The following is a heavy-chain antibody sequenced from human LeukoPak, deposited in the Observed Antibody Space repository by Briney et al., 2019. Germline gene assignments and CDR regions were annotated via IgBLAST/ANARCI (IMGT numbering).Heavy chain of an antibody. D-gene: IGHD2-2*02. CDR1: GFTFSSYA. CDR3: ASLGYCSSTSCYMGSYYYYYGMDV. CDR2: ISGSGGRT. Sequence: GGSLRLSCAASGFTFSSYAMIWVRQAPGKGLERVSAISGSGGRTYYADSVKGRFTISRDNSKNTLYLQMNSLRAEDTAVYYCASLGYCSSTSCYMGSYYYYYGMDVWGQGTKVTVSS. J-gene: IGHJ6*02. V-gene: IGHV3-23*01.